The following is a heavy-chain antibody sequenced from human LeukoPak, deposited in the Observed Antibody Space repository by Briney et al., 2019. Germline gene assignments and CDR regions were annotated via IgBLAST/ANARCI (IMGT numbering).Heavy chain of an antibody. Sequence: PSQTLSLTCTVSGGSISSGGYYWSWIRQHPGKGLEWIGYIYYSGSTYYNPSLKSRVTISVDTSKNQFSLKLSSVTAADTAVYYCAKNYESGRGVPYGMDVWGQGTTVTVSS. CDR2: IYYSGST. V-gene: IGHV4-31*03. CDR1: GGSISSGGYY. CDR3: AKNYESGRGVPYGMDV. J-gene: IGHJ6*02. D-gene: IGHD3-10*01.